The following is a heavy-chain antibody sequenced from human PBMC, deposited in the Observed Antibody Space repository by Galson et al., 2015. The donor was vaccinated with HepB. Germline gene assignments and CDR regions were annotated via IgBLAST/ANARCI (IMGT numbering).Heavy chain of an antibody. Sequence: SVKVSCKASGYSFTSYDINWVRQAPGQGLEWMGWMNPNSGTTGYAQNFQGRVTMIRNNSISTAYMELSSLRSEDTAVYYCASGGGSGSSPYWYFDLWGRGTLVTVSS. D-gene: IGHD1-26*01. CDR2: MNPNSGTT. V-gene: IGHV1-8*01. CDR1: GYSFTSYD. CDR3: ASGGGSGSSPYWYFDL. J-gene: IGHJ2*01.